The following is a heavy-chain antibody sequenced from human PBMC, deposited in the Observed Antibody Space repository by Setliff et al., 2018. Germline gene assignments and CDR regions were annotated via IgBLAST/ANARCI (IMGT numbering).Heavy chain of an antibody. D-gene: IGHD2-2*01. V-gene: IGHV4-34*01. CDR3: ARVICSSTSCPGYYGMDV. J-gene: IGHJ6*02. Sequence: ETLSLTCAVYGGSFSGYYWSWIRQPPGKGLEWIGEINHSGSTNYNPSLKSRVTISVDTSKNQFSLKLSSVTAADTAVYYCARVICSSTSCPGYYGMDVWGQGTTVTVSS. CDR2: INHSGST. CDR1: GGSFSGYY.